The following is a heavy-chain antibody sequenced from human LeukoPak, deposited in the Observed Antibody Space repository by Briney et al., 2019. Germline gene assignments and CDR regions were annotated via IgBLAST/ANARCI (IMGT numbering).Heavy chain of an antibody. V-gene: IGHV1-8*01. CDR1: GYTFTSYD. CDR3: ALFNDYYYYYMDV. Sequence: WASVKVSCKASGYTFTSYDINWVRPATGQGLEWMEWMNPNSGNTGYAQKFQGRVTMTRNTSISTAYMELSSLRSEDTAVYYCALFNDYYYYYMDVWGKGTTVTVSS. CDR2: MNPNSGNT. D-gene: IGHD2-8*01. J-gene: IGHJ6*03.